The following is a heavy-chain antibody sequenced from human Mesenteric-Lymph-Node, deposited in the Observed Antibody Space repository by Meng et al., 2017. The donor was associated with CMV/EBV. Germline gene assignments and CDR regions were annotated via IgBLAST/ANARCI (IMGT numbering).Heavy chain of an antibody. V-gene: IGHV4-38-2*02. J-gene: IGHJ4*02. CDR3: ARVDEYSSSSCDY. CDR2: TYHSGNT. D-gene: IGHD6-6*01. Sequence: SETLSLTCTVSGYSISSGYYWGWIRQPPGKGLEWIGSTYHSGNTYYNPSLKSRVTISVDTSKNQFSLKLNSVSAADTAVYYCARVDEYSSSSCDYWGQGTLVTVSS. CDR1: GYSISSGYY.